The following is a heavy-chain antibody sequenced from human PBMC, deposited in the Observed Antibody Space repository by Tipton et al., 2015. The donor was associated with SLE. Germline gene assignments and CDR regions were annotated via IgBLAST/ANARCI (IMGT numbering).Heavy chain of an antibody. CDR1: GGSFSGYY. CDR2: INHSGST. Sequence: TLSLTCAVYGGSFSGYYWSWIRQPPGKGLEWIGEINHSGSTNYNPSLKSRVTISVDTSKNQLSLKLSSVAAADTAVYYCAIIAAAARRYFDYWGQGTLVTVSS. J-gene: IGHJ4*02. V-gene: IGHV4-34*01. CDR3: AIIAAAARRYFDY. D-gene: IGHD6-13*01.